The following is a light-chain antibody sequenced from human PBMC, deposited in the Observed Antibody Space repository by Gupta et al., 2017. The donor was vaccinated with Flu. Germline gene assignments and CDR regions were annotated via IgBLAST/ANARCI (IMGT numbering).Light chain of an antibody. V-gene: IGLV1-44*01. J-gene: IGLJ1*01. CDR1: RSNIGSNN. CDR3: AAWDDSLNGYV. Sequence: TSSCSATRSNIGSNNVNWSHHLPGPSPNLLMYSNSRRPSGVPARFSGSKSATSASLPISWLQAEDEADYYCAAWDDSLNGYVFGTGTKVTVL. CDR2: SNS.